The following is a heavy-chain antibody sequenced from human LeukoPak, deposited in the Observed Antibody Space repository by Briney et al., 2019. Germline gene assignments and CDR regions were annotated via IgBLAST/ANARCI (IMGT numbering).Heavy chain of an antibody. Sequence: SETLSLTCTVSGGTISSSSYYWGWIRQPPGKGLEWIGSIYYSGSTYYNPSLKSRVTISVDTSKNQFSLKLSSVTAADTAVYYWARPSGYSYGYGGSRWFDPWGQGSLVTVYS. J-gene: IGHJ5*02. D-gene: IGHD5-18*01. CDR2: IYYSGST. CDR1: GGTISSSSYY. CDR3: ARPSGYSYGYGGSRWFDP. V-gene: IGHV4-39*01.